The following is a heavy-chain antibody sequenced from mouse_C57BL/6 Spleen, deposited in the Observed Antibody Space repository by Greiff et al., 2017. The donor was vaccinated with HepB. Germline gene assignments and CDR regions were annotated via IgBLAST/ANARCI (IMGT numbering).Heavy chain of an antibody. Sequence: QVQLQQSGAELVKPGASVKMSCKASGYTFTSYWITWVKQRPGQGLEWIGYIYPGSGSTNYNEKFKTKATLTADKSSSTAYMQLSSLTSEDSAVSCGGRRGADGHFDVWGKGTTLTVSS. CDR3: GRRGADGHFDV. D-gene: IGHD3-1*01. J-gene: IGHJ2*01. CDR1: GYTFTSYW. CDR2: IYPGSGST. V-gene: IGHV1-55*01.